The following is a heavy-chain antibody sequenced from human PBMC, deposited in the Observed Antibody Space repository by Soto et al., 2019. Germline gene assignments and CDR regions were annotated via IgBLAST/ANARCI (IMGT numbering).Heavy chain of an antibody. CDR2: IDPSDSYT. CDR1: GNTFTTFW. CDR3: ARLYCSTTTCDSWFDP. Sequence: XESLKIFWKCSGNTFTTFWISLVLQMPGKGLEWMGRIDPSDSYTNYSPSFQGHVTISADKSISTAYLQWGSLKASDTAIYYCARLYCSTTTCDSWFDPWGQGTLVTVSS. D-gene: IGHD2-2*01. J-gene: IGHJ5*02. V-gene: IGHV5-10-1*01.